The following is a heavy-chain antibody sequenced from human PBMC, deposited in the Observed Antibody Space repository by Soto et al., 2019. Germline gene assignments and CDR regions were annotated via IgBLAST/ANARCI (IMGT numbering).Heavy chain of an antibody. D-gene: IGHD6-13*01. CDR3: ASGGSGLRKQQLDY. Sequence: PSETQSLTSAVSGGSIRSSNWWSWVRQPPGKGLEWIGEIYHSGSTNYNPSLKSRVTISVDKSKNQFSLKLSSVTAADTAVYYCASGGSGLRKQQLDYWGQGTLVTVSS. V-gene: IGHV4-4*02. CDR2: IYHSGST. J-gene: IGHJ4*02. CDR1: GGSIRSSNW.